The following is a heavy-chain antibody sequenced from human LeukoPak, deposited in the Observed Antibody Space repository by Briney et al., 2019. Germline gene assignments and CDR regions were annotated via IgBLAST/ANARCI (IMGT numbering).Heavy chain of an antibody. J-gene: IGHJ4*02. D-gene: IGHD3-22*01. CDR1: GFTFSSYG. V-gene: IGHV3-23*01. CDR2: MSGGGGST. Sequence: GGSLRLSCAASGFTFSSYGMSWVRQAPGKGLEWVSAMSGGGGSTFYADFVKGRFTISRDNSKNTLYLQMNSLRAEDTAVYYCAREGYYDRSLYWGQGTLVTVSS. CDR3: AREGYYDRSLY.